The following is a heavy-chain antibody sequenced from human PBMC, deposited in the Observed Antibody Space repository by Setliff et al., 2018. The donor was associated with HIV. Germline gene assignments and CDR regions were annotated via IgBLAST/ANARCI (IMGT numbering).Heavy chain of an antibody. CDR3: ARGKTWLRFLDY. V-gene: IGHV1-18*01. D-gene: IGHD5-12*01. Sequence: EASVKVSCKASGGTFSSYGISWVRQAPGQGLEWMGWINTHSGYTNYAQNVQGRVTVTMDTSTSTAYMDLRSLKSDGTAVYYCARGKTWLRFLDYWGQGTLVTVSS. CDR1: GGTFSSYG. J-gene: IGHJ4*02. CDR2: INTHSGYT.